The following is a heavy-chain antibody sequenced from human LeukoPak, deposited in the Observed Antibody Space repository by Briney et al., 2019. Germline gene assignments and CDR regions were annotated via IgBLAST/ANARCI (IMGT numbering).Heavy chain of an antibody. D-gene: IGHD5-18*01. CDR2: INQDGSLK. V-gene: IGHV3-7*01. Sequence: PGGSLRLSCAASGFTFSSYWMSWVRQAPGKGLEWVANINQDGSLKYYVDSVKGRFTIFRDNAKNSLYLQMNSLRAEDTAFYYCARDLRTGYTYGYPLDYWGQGTLVTVSS. CDR3: ARDLRTGYTYGYPLDY. CDR1: GFTFSSYW. J-gene: IGHJ4*02.